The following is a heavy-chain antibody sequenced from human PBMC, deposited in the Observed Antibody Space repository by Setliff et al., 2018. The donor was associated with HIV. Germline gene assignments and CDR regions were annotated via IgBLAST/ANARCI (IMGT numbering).Heavy chain of an antibody. V-gene: IGHV7-4-1*02. CDR2: INTNTGYP. Sequence: ASVKVSCKASGYNFTNYGINWVRQDPGQGLEWMGWINTNTGYPTYAQAFRGRFVFSLDISVSTAYLEISSLEAEDTAVYFCARVRTAYNFWVGDVFDPWGQGTLVTVSS. J-gene: IGHJ5*02. CDR1: GYNFTNYG. CDR3: ARVRTAYNFWVGDVFDP. D-gene: IGHD1-1*01.